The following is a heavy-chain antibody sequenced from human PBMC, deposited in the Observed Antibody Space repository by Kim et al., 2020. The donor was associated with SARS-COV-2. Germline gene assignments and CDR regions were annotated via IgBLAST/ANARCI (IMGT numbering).Heavy chain of an antibody. Sequence: GGSLRLSCTASGFAFSSTGMHWVRQAPGKGLEWVAIIWYDGSHQYYADSVKGRFTISRDNSKNIVYLQMSSLRGEDTAVYFCAQDAGTVVRGPIINVPGHLDSWGQGTQVTVSS. J-gene: IGHJ4*02. D-gene: IGHD3-10*01. CDR1: GFAFSSTG. CDR3: AQDAGTVVRGPIINVPGHLDS. CDR2: IWYDGSHQ. V-gene: IGHV3-33*03.